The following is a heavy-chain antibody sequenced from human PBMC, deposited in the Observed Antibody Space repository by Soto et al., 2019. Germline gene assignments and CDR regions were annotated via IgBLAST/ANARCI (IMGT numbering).Heavy chain of an antibody. Sequence: QVQLVQSGAEVKKPGASVKVSCKASGYTFTGYYMHWVRQAPGQGLEWMGWINPNSGGTNYAQKFQGWVTMTRDTSISTAYMELSRLRSDDTAVYYCARGITIFGVVTTRYFDYWGQGTLVTVSS. CDR3: ARGITIFGVVTTRYFDY. V-gene: IGHV1-2*04. CDR2: INPNSGGT. D-gene: IGHD3-3*01. J-gene: IGHJ4*02. CDR1: GYTFTGYY.